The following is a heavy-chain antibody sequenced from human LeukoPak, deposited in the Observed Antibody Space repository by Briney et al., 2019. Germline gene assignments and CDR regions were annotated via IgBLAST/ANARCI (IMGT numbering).Heavy chain of an antibody. CDR2: ISSSNSYI. CDR3: ARAYGSGSYSGY. CDR1: GFTFSSYS. V-gene: IGHV3-21*04. D-gene: IGHD3-10*01. J-gene: IGHJ4*02. Sequence: PGGSLRLSCAASGFTFSSYSMNWVRQAPGKWLEWVSSISSSNSYIYYADSVKGRFTISRDNAKNSLYLQMNSLRAEDTAVYYCARAYGSGSYSGYWGQGTLVTVSS.